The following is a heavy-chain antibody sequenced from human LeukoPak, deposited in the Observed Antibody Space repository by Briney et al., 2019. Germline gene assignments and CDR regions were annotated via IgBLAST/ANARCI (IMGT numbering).Heavy chain of an antibody. J-gene: IGHJ3*02. V-gene: IGHV4-61*02. CDR1: GGSISSGSYY. CDR2: IYTSGST. CDR3: ARRQLAYDAFDI. D-gene: IGHD6-13*01. Sequence: SETLSLTCTVSGGSISSGSYYWSWIRQPAGKGLEWIGRIYTSGSTNYNPSLKSRVTISVDTSKNQFSLKLSSVTAADTAVYYCARRQLAYDAFDIWGQGTMVTVSS.